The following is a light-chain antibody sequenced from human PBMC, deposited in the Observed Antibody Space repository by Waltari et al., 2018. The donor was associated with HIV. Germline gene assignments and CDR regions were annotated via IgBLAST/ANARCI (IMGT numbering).Light chain of an antibody. CDR2: GNN. J-gene: IGLJ2*01. CDR1: NSTIGPVYA. CDR3: QSYDSSLTTTV. Sequence: SFLPQPPHVSGDPGRRVPTSSPGTNSTIGPVYASLCYQQVPGTAPKLLTYGNNNRASGVPDRFSGSKSGTSASLAISGLQAEDEAEYHCQSYDSSLTTTVFGGGTKLTVL. V-gene: IGLV1-40*01.